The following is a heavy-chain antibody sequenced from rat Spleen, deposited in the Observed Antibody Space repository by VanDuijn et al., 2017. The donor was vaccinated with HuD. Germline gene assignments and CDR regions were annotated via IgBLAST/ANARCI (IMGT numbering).Heavy chain of an antibody. CDR1: GFTFSHYG. D-gene: IGHD1-11*01. CDR3: ARPHYGYTDYFDY. Sequence: EVQLVESGGDLVQPGRSLKLTCAASGFTFSHYGMAWVRQAPTKGLEWVATLSYDGHTTYYRDSVKGRFTISRDIAKSTLYLQMDSLGSEDTANYYCARPHYGYTDYFDYWGQGVMVTVSS. CDR2: LSYDGHTT. J-gene: IGHJ2*01. V-gene: IGHV5-29*01.